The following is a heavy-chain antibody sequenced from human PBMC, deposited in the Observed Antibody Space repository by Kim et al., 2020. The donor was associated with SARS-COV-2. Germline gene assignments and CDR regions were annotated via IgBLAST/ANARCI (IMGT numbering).Heavy chain of an antibody. CDR3: ASGEIRETDFDY. J-gene: IGHJ4*02. Sequence: GGSLRLSCAASGFTFSSYSMNWVRQAPGKGLEWVSSISSSSSYIYYADSVKGRFTISRDNAKNSLYLQMNSLRAEDTAVYYCASGEIRETDFDYWGQGTLVTVSS. CDR1: GFTFSSYS. CDR2: ISSSSSYI. V-gene: IGHV3-21*01. D-gene: IGHD1-26*01.